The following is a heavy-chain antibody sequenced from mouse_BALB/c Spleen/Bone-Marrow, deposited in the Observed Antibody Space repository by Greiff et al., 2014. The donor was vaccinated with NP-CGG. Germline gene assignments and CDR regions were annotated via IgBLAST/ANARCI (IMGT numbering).Heavy chain of an antibody. Sequence: EVQVVESGGGLVKPGGSLKLSCAASGFTFSSYAMSWVRQTPGKRLEWVASISSGGSTYYPDSVKGRFTISRDNARNILYLQMSSLRSEDTAMYYCAREMVTGFAYWGQGTLVTVSA. CDR1: GFTFSSYA. D-gene: IGHD2-2*01. V-gene: IGHV5-6-5*01. J-gene: IGHJ3*01. CDR3: AREMVTGFAY. CDR2: ISSGGST.